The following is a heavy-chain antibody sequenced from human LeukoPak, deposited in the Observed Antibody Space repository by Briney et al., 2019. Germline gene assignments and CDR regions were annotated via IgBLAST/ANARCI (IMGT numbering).Heavy chain of an antibody. J-gene: IGHJ4*02. Sequence: PSETLSLTCTVSGGSISSYYWSWIRQSPGKGLEWIAYIYNSGSTNYNPSLKSRVTISVDTSKNQFSLKLSSVTAADTAVYYCARGFYDSSGYSSPFDYWGQGTLVTVSS. CDR1: GGSISSYY. CDR2: IYNSGST. CDR3: ARGFYDSSGYSSPFDY. D-gene: IGHD3-22*01. V-gene: IGHV4-59*01.